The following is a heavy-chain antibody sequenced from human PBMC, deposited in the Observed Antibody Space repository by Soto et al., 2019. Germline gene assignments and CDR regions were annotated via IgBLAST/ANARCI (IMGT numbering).Heavy chain of an antibody. CDR1: GASIRSDY. J-gene: IGHJ6*02. CDR2: IYDSERT. V-gene: IGHV4-59*12. Sequence: PSETLSLTCAVSGASIRSDYWSWIRQIPGRGLEWIGYIYDSERTNYNPSLRSRVTISADTSKNQFSLKLSSVTAADTAVYYCAREGALLYGGNPDYYYTVGVWGQGTTVTVSS. D-gene: IGHD4-17*01. CDR3: AREGALLYGGNPDYYYTVGV.